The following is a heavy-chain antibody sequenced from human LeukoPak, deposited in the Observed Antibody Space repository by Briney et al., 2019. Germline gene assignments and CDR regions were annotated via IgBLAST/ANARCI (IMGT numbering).Heavy chain of an antibody. D-gene: IGHD1-26*01. CDR3: AKSPFVGAASYYFDY. V-gene: IGHV3-23*01. J-gene: IGHJ4*02. Sequence: GGSLRLSCAASGLTFSSYAMSWVRQAPGKGLEWVSAISGSGGSTYYADSVKGRFTISRDNSKNTLYLQMNSLRAEDTAVYYCAKSPFVGAASYYFDYWGQGTLVTVSS. CDR1: GLTFSSYA. CDR2: ISGSGGST.